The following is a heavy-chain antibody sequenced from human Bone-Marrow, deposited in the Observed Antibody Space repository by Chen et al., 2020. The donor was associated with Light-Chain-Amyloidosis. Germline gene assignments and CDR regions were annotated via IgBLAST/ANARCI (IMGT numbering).Heavy chain of an antibody. CDR1: CGSFSGYY. D-gene: IGHD3-3*01. CDR3: ARVNPNYEFWGGYYWHFDY. Sequence: QVQLQQWGAGLLKPSETLSLTCPDYCGSFSGYYWSWIRQPPVKGREWIVEINHSGSTNYNPSLESRFTISVDTSTNQVSLKLGSVTAADTAMYYCARVNPNYEFWGGYYWHFDYWGQGTLVTVSS. V-gene: IGHV4-34*01. CDR2: INHSGST. J-gene: IGHJ4*02.